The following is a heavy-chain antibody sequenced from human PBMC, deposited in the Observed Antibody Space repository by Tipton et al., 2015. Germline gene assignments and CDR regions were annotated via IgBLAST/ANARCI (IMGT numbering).Heavy chain of an antibody. J-gene: IGHJ6*02. CDR3: ARDLEHGMDV. CDR2: ISFSDTT. V-gene: IGHV4-59*01. CDR1: DGSISDDY. Sequence: TLSLTCTVSDGSISDDYWSWIRQPPGKGLEWIGYISFSDTTHYNPSLKSRITISLNTSKNQFSLKMSSVTAADTAVYFCARDLEHGMDVWGQGTTVTVS.